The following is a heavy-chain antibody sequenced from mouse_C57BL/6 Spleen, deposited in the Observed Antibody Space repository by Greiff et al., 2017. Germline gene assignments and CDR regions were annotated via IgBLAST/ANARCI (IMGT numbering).Heavy chain of an antibody. J-gene: IGHJ4*01. CDR2: IYPGDGDT. Sequence: VQLQQSGAELVKPGASVKISCKASGYAFSSYWMNWVKPRPGKGLEWIGQIYPGDGDTNYNGKFKGKATLTADKSSSTAYMQLSSLTSEDSAVYFCARQGDDGYPGAMDYWGQGTSVTVSS. CDR1: GYAFSSYW. D-gene: IGHD2-3*01. V-gene: IGHV1-80*01. CDR3: ARQGDDGYPGAMDY.